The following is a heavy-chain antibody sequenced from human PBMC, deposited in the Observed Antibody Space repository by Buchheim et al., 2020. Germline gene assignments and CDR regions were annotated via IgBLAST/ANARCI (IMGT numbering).Heavy chain of an antibody. D-gene: IGHD2-21*02. J-gene: IGHJ4*02. V-gene: IGHV3-48*02. CDR3: VYFRLPYCGGDCPGSLDY. CDR2: ISSSSRTI. Sequence: VQLVESGGGLVQPGGSLRLSCVASGFSFRTYSLNWVRQAPGKGLEWISYISSSSRTIYYADSVKGRFTISRDNAKNSLYLQMNSLRDEDSAVYYCVYFRLPYCGGDCPGSLDYWGQGTL. CDR1: GFSFRTYS.